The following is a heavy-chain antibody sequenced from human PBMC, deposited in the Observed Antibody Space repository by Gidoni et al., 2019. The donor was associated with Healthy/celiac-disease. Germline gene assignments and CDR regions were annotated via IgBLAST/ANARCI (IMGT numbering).Heavy chain of an antibody. V-gene: IGHV3-53*04. CDR3: ARGVDKYYYGSGRSGMDV. J-gene: IGHJ6*02. D-gene: IGHD3-10*01. Sequence: EVQLVESGGGLVQPGGSLRLSCAASGFTVSSHYMSWVRQAPGKGLEWVSVIYSGGSTYYADSVKGRFTISRHNSKNTLYLQMNSLRAEDTAVYYCARGVDKYYYGSGRSGMDVWGQGTTVTVSS. CDR2: IYSGGST. CDR1: GFTVSSHY.